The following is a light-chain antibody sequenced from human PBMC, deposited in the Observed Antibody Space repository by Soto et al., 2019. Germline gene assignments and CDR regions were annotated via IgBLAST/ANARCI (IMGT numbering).Light chain of an antibody. CDR2: KAS. J-gene: IGKJ1*01. V-gene: IGKV1-5*03. CDR1: QTISSW. CDR3: QHYNSYSEA. Sequence: DIHMTQSPSTVSVSLGDRVTITCRASQTISSWLAWYQQKPGKAPKLLIYKASTLKSGVPSRFSSSGSGTEFTLTISSLQPDDFATYYCQHYNSYSEAFGQGTKVDIK.